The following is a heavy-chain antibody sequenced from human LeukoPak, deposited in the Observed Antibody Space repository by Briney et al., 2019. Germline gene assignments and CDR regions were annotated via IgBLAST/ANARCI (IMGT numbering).Heavy chain of an antibody. J-gene: IGHJ4*02. CDR3: ARDPNITPDY. CDR1: GFTFSSYA. V-gene: IGHV3-30*01. CDR2: ISYDGSNK. D-gene: IGHD2/OR15-2a*01. Sequence: GRSLRLSCAASGFTFSSYAMHWVRQARGKGLEWVAVISYDGSNKYYADSVKGRFTISRDNPKNTLYAQMNSLRAEDTAVYYCARDPNITPDYWGQGTLVTVSS.